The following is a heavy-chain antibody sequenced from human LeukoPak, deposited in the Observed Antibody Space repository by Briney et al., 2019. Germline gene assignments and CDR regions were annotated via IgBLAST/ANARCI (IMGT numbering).Heavy chain of an antibody. CDR2: IYYSGST. Sequence: SETLSLTXTVSGGSISSSSYYWGWIRQPPGKGLEWIGSIYYSGSTYYNPSLKSRVTISVDTSKNQFSLKLSSVTAADTAVYYCARRGTIFGVVYLDYWGQGTLVTVSS. CDR3: ARRGTIFGVVYLDY. D-gene: IGHD3-3*01. J-gene: IGHJ4*02. V-gene: IGHV4-39*01. CDR1: GGSISSSSYY.